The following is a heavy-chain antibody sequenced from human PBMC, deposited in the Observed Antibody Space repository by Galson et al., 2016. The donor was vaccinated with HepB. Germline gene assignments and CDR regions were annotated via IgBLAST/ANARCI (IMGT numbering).Heavy chain of an antibody. CDR3: ARELDHSFYFDY. CDR2: IKPSGGNT. J-gene: IGHJ4*02. D-gene: IGHD1-14*01. V-gene: IGHV1-46*01. Sequence: LEWMGIIKPSGGNTIYAQKFQDRITMTRDTSTSTVYMELISLRSEDTAVYYCARELDHSFYFDYWGQGTLLTVSS.